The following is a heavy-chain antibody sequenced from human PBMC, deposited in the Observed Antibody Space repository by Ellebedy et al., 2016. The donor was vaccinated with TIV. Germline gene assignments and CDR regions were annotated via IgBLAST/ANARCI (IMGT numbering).Heavy chain of an antibody. D-gene: IGHD3-10*01. J-gene: IGHJ4*02. CDR2: ISASGATI. CDR1: GLTLSTSS. CDR3: ASEGWGETVRGY. Sequence: PGGSLRLSCAASGLTLSTSSMNWVRQSPGKGLEWLSYISASGATIYYADAVKGRFTISRDNARDLLYLQMISLRAEDTTIYYCASEGWGETVRGYWGQGTQVTVSS. V-gene: IGHV3-48*04.